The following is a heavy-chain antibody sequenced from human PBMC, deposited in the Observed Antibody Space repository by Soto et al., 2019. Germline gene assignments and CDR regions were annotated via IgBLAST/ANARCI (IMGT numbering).Heavy chain of an antibody. CDR2: FYSGST. D-gene: IGHD6-13*01. CDR3: ATTRGIAVGGSFDH. CDR1: GASISSRSSY. J-gene: IGHJ5*02. V-gene: IGHV4-39*01. Sequence: SETLSLTCIVSGASISSRSSYWGWIRQPPGKGLEWVGTFYSGSTYNNPSLKSRVTISVDASKNQFSLKLSSVAAEDTAIYYCATTRGIAVGGSFDHWGQGTLVTVSS.